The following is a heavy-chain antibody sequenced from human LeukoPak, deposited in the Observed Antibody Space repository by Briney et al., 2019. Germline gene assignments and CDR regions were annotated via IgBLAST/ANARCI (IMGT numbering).Heavy chain of an antibody. D-gene: IGHD4-23*01. Sequence: SETLSLTCTVSGGSISGVNYYWSWIRQPPGKGLEWIGSIYYSGSIYFNPSLKSRVTISIDTPKNQFSLKLSSVTAADTAVYYCARDGTVYGGESYWSQGTLVTVSS. CDR2: IYYSGSI. CDR3: ARDGTVYGGESY. CDR1: GGSISGVNYY. V-gene: IGHV4-30-4*01. J-gene: IGHJ4*02.